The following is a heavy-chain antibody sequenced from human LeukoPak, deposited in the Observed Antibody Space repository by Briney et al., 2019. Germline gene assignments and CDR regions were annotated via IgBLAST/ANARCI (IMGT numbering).Heavy chain of an antibody. D-gene: IGHD3-22*01. V-gene: IGHV3-23*01. CDR2: ISGSGGST. Sequence: GGSLRLSCAASGFTFSSYAMSWVRQAPGKGLEWVSAISGSGGSTYYADSVKGRSTISRDNSKNTLYLQKNSLRAEDTAVYYCAKDAGYYDSSGLFDYWGQGTLVTVSS. CDR1: GFTFSSYA. J-gene: IGHJ4*02. CDR3: AKDAGYYDSSGLFDY.